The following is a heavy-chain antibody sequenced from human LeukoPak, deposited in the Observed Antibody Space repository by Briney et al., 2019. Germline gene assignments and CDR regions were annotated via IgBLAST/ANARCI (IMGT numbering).Heavy chain of an antibody. D-gene: IGHD4-17*01. CDR2: IYSGGST. CDR3: ARGLKGVNYGDYYYYYGMDV. CDR1: GFTVSSNY. J-gene: IGHJ6*02. Sequence: GGSLRLSCAASGFTVSSNYMSWVRQAPGKGLEWVSVIYSGGSTYYADSVKGRFTISRDNSKNTLYLQMNSLRAEDTAVYYCARGLKGVNYGDYYYYYGMDVWGQGTTVTVSS. V-gene: IGHV3-53*01.